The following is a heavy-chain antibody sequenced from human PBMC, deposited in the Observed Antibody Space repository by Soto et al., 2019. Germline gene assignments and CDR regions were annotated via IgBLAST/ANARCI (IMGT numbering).Heavy chain of an antibody. CDR2: ISWNSGSI. D-gene: IGHD2-21*02. CDR1: GFTFDDYA. CDR3: AKDIETAYGKYYYYYGMDV. V-gene: IGHV3-9*01. Sequence: PGGSLRLSCAASGFTFDDYAMHWVRQAPGKGLEWVSGISWNSGSIGYADSVKGRFTIPRDNAKNSLYLQMNSLRAEDTALYYCAKDIETAYGKYYYYYGMDVWGQGTTVTVSS. J-gene: IGHJ6*02.